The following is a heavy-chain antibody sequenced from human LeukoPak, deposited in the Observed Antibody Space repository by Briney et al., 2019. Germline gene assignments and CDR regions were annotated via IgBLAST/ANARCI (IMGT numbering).Heavy chain of an antibody. J-gene: IGHJ4*02. CDR2: ISPDDSVT. Sequence: GESLKISCRASGFTLTTFWIGWVRQMPGKGLEWMGIISPDDSVTRYSPSFQGQVTISADKTISTAYLQWSSLKASDTAMYYCARAGNYFDTSGFHYWGQGTLVTVAS. CDR1: GFTLTTFW. D-gene: IGHD3-22*01. CDR3: ARAGNYFDTSGFHY. V-gene: IGHV5-51*01.